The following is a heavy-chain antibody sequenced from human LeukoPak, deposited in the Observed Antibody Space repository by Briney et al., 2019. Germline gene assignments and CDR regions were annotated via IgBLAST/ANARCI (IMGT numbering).Heavy chain of an antibody. Sequence: SETLSLTCAVSGGSISSSNWWSWVRQPPGEGLEWIGEIYHSGSTNYNPSLKSRVTISVDKSKNQFSLKLSSVTAADTAVYYCARGPDPSYYYYMDVWGKGTTVTVS. V-gene: IGHV4-4*02. CDR3: ARGPDPSYYYYMDV. J-gene: IGHJ6*03. CDR1: GGSISSSNW. CDR2: IYHSGST.